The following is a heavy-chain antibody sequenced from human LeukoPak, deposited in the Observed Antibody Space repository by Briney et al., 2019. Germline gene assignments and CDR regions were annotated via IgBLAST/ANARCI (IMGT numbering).Heavy chain of an antibody. J-gene: IGHJ4*02. Sequence: GGSLRLSCAASEFPFSGYSMNWVRQAPGKGLEWLSYISSSITTIYYADSVRGRFTISRDNAKNSLYLQMNSLRAEDTAVYYCARGLGGYYFDYWGQGTLVTVSS. CDR3: ARGLGGYYFDY. V-gene: IGHV3-48*04. CDR1: EFPFSGYS. CDR2: ISSSITTI. D-gene: IGHD3-16*01.